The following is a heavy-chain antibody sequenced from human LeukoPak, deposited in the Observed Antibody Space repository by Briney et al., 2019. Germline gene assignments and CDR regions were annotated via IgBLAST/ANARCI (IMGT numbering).Heavy chain of an antibody. Sequence: GGSLRLSCAASGFIFSNAWMSWVRQAPGKGLEWAGRIKSKTDGGTTDYAAPVKGRFTISRDDSKNTVYLQMNSLKTEDTAVYYCTKTYYYDTKWGQGTLVTVSS. CDR3: TKTYYYDTK. J-gene: IGHJ4*02. CDR2: IKSKTDGGTT. V-gene: IGHV3-15*01. CDR1: GFIFSNAW. D-gene: IGHD3-22*01.